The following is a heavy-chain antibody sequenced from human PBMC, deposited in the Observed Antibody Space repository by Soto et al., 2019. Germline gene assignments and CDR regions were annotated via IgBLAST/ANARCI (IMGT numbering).Heavy chain of an antibody. CDR3: ANLQDDYYYYYYMDV. CDR2: ISGSGGST. CDR1: GFTFSSYA. J-gene: IGHJ6*03. V-gene: IGHV3-23*01. D-gene: IGHD2-15*01. Sequence: GGSLSLSCAASGFTFSSYAMSWVRQAPGKGLEWVSAISGSGGSTYYADSVKGRFTISRDNSKNTLYLQMNSLRAEDTAVYYCANLQDDYYYYYYMDVWGKGTTVTVSS.